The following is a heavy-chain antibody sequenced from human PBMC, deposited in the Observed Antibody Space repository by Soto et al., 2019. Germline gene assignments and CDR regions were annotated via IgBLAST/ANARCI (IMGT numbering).Heavy chain of an antibody. CDR2: IYYSGST. CDR1: GGSISSGGYY. CDR3: AREAEYSSSSVSGYFDY. J-gene: IGHJ4*02. V-gene: IGHV4-31*03. Sequence: LSLTCTVSGGSISSGGYYWSWIRQHPGKGLEWIGYIYYSGSTYYNPSLKSRVTISVDTSKNQFSLKLSSVTAADTAVYYCAREAEYSSSSVSGYFDYWGQGTLVTVSS. D-gene: IGHD6-6*01.